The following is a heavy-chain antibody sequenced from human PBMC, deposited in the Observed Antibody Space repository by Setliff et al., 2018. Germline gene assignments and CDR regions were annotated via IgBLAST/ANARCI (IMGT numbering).Heavy chain of an antibody. V-gene: IGHV4-39*07. Sequence: SETLSLTCTVSGGSIRSSSYYWGWIRQPPGQGLEWIAYIYYSGITYYNPSLKSRVTISVDTPKNQFSLKLSSVTAADTAVYYCARVVGATFDYWGQGTLVTVSS. CDR3: ARVVGATFDY. CDR2: IYYSGIT. D-gene: IGHD1-26*01. CDR1: GGSIRSSSYY. J-gene: IGHJ4*02.